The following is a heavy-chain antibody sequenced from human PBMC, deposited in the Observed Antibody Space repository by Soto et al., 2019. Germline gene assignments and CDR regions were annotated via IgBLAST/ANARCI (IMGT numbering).Heavy chain of an antibody. D-gene: IGHD4-17*01. CDR2: IYYSGST. V-gene: IGHV4-59*01. J-gene: IGHJ6*02. CDR1: GGSISSYY. CDR3: ARDDYGDYYYYGMDV. Sequence: PSETLSLTCTVSGGSISSYYWSWIRQPPGKGLEWIGYIYYSGSTNYNPSLKSRVTISVDTSKNQFSLKLSSVTAADTAVYYCARDDYGDYYYYGMDVWGQGTTVTVSS.